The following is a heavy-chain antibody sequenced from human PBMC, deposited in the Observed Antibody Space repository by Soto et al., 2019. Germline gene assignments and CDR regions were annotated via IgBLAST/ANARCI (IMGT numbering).Heavy chain of an antibody. J-gene: IGHJ4*02. D-gene: IGHD6-19*01. CDR2: IRSKANSYAT. CDR3: ARSVAVPGAHIDY. V-gene: IGHV3-73*01. CDR1: GFTFSGSA. Sequence: LRLSCAASGFTFSGSAMHWVRQASGKGLEWVGRIRSKANSYATAYAASVKGRFTISRDDSKNTAYLQMNSLKTEDTAVYFCARSVAVPGAHIDYWGQGTQVTVSS.